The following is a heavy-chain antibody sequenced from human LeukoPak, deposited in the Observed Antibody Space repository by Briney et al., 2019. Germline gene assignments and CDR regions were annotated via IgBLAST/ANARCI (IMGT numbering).Heavy chain of an antibody. Sequence: GGSLKLSCAASGFTFSNAWMSWVRQAPGKGLEWVGRIKSKTDGGTTDYAAPVKGRFTISRDDSKNTLYLQMNSLKTEDTAVYYCTTGRAMVVFDYWGQGTLVTVSS. J-gene: IGHJ4*02. CDR3: TTGRAMVVFDY. V-gene: IGHV3-15*01. CDR2: IKSKTDGGTT. CDR1: GFTFSNAW. D-gene: IGHD5-18*01.